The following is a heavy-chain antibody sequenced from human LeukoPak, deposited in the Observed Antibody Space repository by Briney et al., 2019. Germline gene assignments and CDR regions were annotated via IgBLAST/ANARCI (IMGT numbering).Heavy chain of an antibody. D-gene: IGHD5-12*01. CDR2: ISNSGTST. Sequence: PGGSLRLSCAASGFTFSTYSMNWVRQAPGRGLEYISSISNSGTSTHYAGPVQGRFTISRDNSKNTLYLQMNSLSAEDTAVYYCVTSLPGPWPFDKWGQGTLVTVSS. J-gene: IGHJ4*02. CDR1: GFTFSTYS. V-gene: IGHV3-23*01. CDR3: VTSLPGPWPFDK.